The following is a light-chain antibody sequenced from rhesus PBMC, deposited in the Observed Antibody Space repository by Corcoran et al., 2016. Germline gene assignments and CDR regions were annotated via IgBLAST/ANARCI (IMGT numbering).Light chain of an antibody. V-gene: IGLV2S7*01. Sequence: QSAPTQPPSVSGSPGQSVTISCTGTSGDIGAFNSVSWYQQHPGKAPKVMIYDVINRPSGVSDRFSGSKSANTASLTISGLQAEEEADYYCCSYTTSSTFVFGGGTKFTVL. CDR2: DVI. CDR3: CSYTTSSTFV. J-gene: IGLJ6*01. CDR1: SGDIGAFNS.